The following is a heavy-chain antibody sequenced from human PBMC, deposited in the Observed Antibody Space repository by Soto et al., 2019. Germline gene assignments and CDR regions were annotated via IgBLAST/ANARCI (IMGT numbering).Heavy chain of an antibody. D-gene: IGHD3-9*01. J-gene: IGHJ4*02. CDR3: AKGYYDILTGYSNY. V-gene: IGHV3-23*01. Sequence: GGSLRLSCAASGFTFSSYAMSWVRQAPGKGLEWVSVISGSGGSTHYADSVKGRFTISRDNSKNTLYLQMNSLRGEDTAVYYCAKGYYDILTGYSNYWGQGTLVTVSS. CDR2: ISGSGGST. CDR1: GFTFSSYA.